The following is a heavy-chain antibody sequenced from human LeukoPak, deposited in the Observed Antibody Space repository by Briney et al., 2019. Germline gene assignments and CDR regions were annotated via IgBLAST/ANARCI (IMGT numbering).Heavy chain of an antibody. CDR3: ATNPPGRTYLQD. J-gene: IGHJ1*01. D-gene: IGHD1-1*01. CDR1: GFTFDDYG. CDR2: INWIGDTT. Sequence: GGSLRLSCAASGFTFDDYGMTWVRQVPGKGREGIAEINWIGDTTRYGDSVKGRFTISRDNAKNSLDLQINSLRVEDTAFYYCATNPPGRTYLQDWGQGTLVTVSS. V-gene: IGHV3-20*04.